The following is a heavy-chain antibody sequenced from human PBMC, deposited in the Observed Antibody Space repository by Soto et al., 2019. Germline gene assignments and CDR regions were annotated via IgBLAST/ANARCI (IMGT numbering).Heavy chain of an antibody. CDR3: ARPAGITYWWYFDL. CDR2: IYYSGST. CDR1: GGSISSVGYY. J-gene: IGHJ2*01. D-gene: IGHD2-8*02. V-gene: IGHV4-31*03. Sequence: QVQLQESGPGLVKPSQTLSLTCTVFGGSISSVGYYWSWIRQHPGKGLEWIGYIYYSGSTYYNPSLRSRVTISVDTSKTQFSLKLSSVTAADTAVYYCARPAGITYWWYFDLWGRGTLVTVSS.